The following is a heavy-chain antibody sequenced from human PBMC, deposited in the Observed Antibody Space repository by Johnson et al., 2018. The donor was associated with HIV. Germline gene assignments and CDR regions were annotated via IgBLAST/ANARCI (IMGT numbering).Heavy chain of an antibody. CDR3: ARDHSSSWTPGDAFDI. Sequence: VQLVESGGGLVQPGRSLRLSCAASGFTFDDYAMHWVRQAPGKGLEWVSGISWNSGSIGYADSVKGRFTISRDNAKNSLYLQMNSLRAEDTAVYYCARDHSSSWTPGDAFDIWGQGTMVTGSS. D-gene: IGHD6-13*01. V-gene: IGHV3-9*01. CDR2: ISWNSGSI. J-gene: IGHJ3*02. CDR1: GFTFDDYA.